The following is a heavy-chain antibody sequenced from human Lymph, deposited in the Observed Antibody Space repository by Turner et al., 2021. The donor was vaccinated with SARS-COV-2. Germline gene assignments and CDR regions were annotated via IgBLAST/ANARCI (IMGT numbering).Heavy chain of an antibody. D-gene: IGHD3-22*01. J-gene: IGHJ6*02. V-gene: IGHV3-11*06. CDR1: GFTFSDSY. Sequence: QVQLVESGGSLVKPGGALRLSCAASGFTFSDSYMSWIRQAPGKGLEWVSYISSSSTYTNYADSVKGRFTISRDNAKNSMYVQMNSLRAEDTAVYYCARGLLPYYYYGMDVWGQGTTVTVSS. CDR2: ISSSSTYT. CDR3: ARGLLPYYYYGMDV.